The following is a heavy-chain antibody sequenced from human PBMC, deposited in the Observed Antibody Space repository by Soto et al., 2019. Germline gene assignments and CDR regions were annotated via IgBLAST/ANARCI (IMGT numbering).Heavy chain of an antibody. J-gene: IGHJ2*01. CDR3: ARDPSVANYWYFDL. Sequence: QVQLQESGPGLVKPSQTLSLTCTVSGGSISSGGNYWSWIRQHPGKGLEWIGYIYYSGSTYYNPSLKSQVSIXVXTXXSQFSVKLSSVTAADTAVYYWARDPSVANYWYFDLWGRGTLVTVSS. CDR2: IYYSGST. V-gene: IGHV4-31*01. CDR1: GGSISSGGNY. D-gene: IGHD2-15*01.